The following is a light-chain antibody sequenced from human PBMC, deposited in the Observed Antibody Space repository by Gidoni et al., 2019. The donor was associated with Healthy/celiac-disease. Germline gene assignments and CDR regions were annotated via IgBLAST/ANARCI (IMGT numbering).Light chain of an antibody. Sequence: EIVLTQSPATLSLSPGERATLSCRASQSVSRYLAWYQQKPGQDPRLLIYDASNRATGIPARFSGSGSGTDFTLTISSLDPEDFAVYYCQQRSNWPSITFGQGTRLEIK. CDR3: QQRSNWPSIT. CDR1: QSVSRY. J-gene: IGKJ5*01. CDR2: DAS. V-gene: IGKV3-11*01.